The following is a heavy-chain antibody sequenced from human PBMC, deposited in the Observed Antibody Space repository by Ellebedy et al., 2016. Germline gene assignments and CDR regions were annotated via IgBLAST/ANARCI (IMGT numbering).Heavy chain of an antibody. V-gene: IGHV3-13*01. CDR1: GFTFSNYD. CDR3: ASGFEYGGLSPFQD. CDR2: IGTAGDT. J-gene: IGHJ4*02. Sequence: GESLKISXAASGFTFSNYDMHWVRQVTGKGLEWVSAIGTAGDTYYSDYVKGRFSISRNIPNNTLYLHMDSLKSEDSAVYYCASGFEYGGLSPFQDWGQGTLVTVSS. D-gene: IGHD4-23*01.